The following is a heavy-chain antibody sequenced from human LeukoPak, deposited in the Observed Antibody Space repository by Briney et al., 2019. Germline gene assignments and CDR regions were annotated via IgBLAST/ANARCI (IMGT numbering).Heavy chain of an antibody. CDR2: IYYSGST. CDR1: GGSISSYY. CDR3: ARGGVPGGFYGSFDY. V-gene: IGHV4-59*01. Sequence: SETLSLTSTVSGGSISSYYWSWIRQPPGRGLEWIGYIYYSGSTNHNPSLQSRVTISVDTSKNQFSLKLNSVTAADTAVYYCARGGVPGGFYGSFDYWGQGTLVSVSS. J-gene: IGHJ4*02. D-gene: IGHD3-3*01.